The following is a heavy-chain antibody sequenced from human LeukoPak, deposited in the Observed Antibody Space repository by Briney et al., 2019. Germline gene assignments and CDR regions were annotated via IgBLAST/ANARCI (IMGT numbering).Heavy chain of an antibody. CDR3: ARGGGWLPLRGTNLDY. CDR2: INPNSGGN. CDR1: GYTFTGYY. V-gene: IGHV1-2*06. Sequence: ASVKVSCKASGYTFTGYYIHWVRQAPGQGLEWMGRINPNSGGNNYAQKFQGRVTMTRDTSISTAYMELSRLRSDDTAVYYCARGGGWLPLRGTNLDYWGQGTLVTVSS. J-gene: IGHJ4*02. D-gene: IGHD5-24*01.